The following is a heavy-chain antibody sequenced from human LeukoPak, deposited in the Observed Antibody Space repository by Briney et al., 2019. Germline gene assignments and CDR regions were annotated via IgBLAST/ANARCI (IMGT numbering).Heavy chain of an antibody. Sequence: GGSLTLSCAVSGFTFSNYSMRWVRQAPGKGLEWVSTISDIVGSTYYADSVKGRVIISRDNPKNTPYRQVDSLRAEETSTQYCAKVPYSDYGAGRPPFMDVWGQGTTVAVSS. CDR1: GFTFSNYS. CDR2: ISDIVGST. V-gene: IGHV3-23*01. J-gene: IGHJ6*02. CDR3: AKVPYSDYGAGRPPFMDV. D-gene: IGHD3-10*01.